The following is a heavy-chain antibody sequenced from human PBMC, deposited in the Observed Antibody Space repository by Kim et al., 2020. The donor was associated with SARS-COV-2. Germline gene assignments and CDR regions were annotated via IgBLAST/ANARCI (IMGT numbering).Heavy chain of an antibody. CDR1: GFTFGDYA. Sequence: GGSLRLSCAASGFTFGDYAMHWVRQAPGKGLEWVSGISWNSGSIGYADSVKGRFTISRDNAKNSLYLQMNSLRAEDTALYYCAKGGMDYYDSSGYVAFDIWGQGTMVTVSS. V-gene: IGHV3-9*01. CDR3: AKGGMDYYDSSGYVAFDI. D-gene: IGHD3-22*01. CDR2: ISWNSGSI. J-gene: IGHJ3*02.